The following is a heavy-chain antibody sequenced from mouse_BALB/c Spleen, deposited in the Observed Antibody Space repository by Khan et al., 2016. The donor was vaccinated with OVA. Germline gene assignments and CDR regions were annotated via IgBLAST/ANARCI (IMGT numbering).Heavy chain of an antibody. CDR1: GFTFSSYG. Sequence: EVQVVESGGGLVQPGGSRKLSCAASGFTFSSYGMHWVRQAPEKGLEWVAYISGDSSTIYYTDTVKGRFTISSDNPKNTLSLQMTSLMSEDTAMYYCATSYYYGYYFDYWGPGTTLTGSS. CDR3: ATSYYYGYYFDY. J-gene: IGHJ2*01. CDR2: ISGDSSTI. V-gene: IGHV5-17*02. D-gene: IGHD1-1*01.